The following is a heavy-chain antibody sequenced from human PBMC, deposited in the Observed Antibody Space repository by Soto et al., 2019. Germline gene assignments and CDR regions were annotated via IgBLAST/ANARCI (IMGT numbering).Heavy chain of an antibody. J-gene: IGHJ4*02. CDR2: ISGSGGST. D-gene: IGHD6-6*01. CDR3: AKKPYSSSYRPPGFGPPEWYYFDY. CDR1: GFTFSSYA. V-gene: IGHV3-23*01. Sequence: GGSLRLSCAASGFTFSSYAMSWVRQAPGKGLEWVSAISGSGGSTYYADSGKGRFTISRDNSKNTLYLQMNSLRAEDTAVYYCAKKPYSSSYRPPGFGPPEWYYFDYWGQGTLVTVSS.